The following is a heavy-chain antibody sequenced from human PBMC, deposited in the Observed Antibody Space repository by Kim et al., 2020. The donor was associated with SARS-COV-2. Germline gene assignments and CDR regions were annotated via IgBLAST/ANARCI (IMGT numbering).Heavy chain of an antibody. Sequence: GTNYAPNFQGRVTMTRDTSISTAYMELSRLRSDDTAVYYCARGRVGVGDYWGQGTLVTVSS. CDR3: ARGRVGVGDY. V-gene: IGHV1-2*02. CDR2: GT. D-gene: IGHD2-15*01. J-gene: IGHJ4*02.